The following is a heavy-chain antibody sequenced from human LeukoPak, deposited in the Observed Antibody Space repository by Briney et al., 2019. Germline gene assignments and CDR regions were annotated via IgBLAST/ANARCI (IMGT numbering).Heavy chain of an antibody. CDR2: IQNDGSNE. CDR1: GFTFRSYG. D-gene: IGHD2-8*01. J-gene: IGHJ6*03. CDR3: AKDRCSNGIGCYYYYMDV. Sequence: GGSLRLSCAASGFTFRSYGMHWVRQAPGKGLEWVAYIQNDGSNEQYADSVKGRFSISRDSSKNILYLQMNGLRAEDTAVYYCAKDRCSNGIGCYYYYMDVWGKGTTVTISS. V-gene: IGHV3-30*02.